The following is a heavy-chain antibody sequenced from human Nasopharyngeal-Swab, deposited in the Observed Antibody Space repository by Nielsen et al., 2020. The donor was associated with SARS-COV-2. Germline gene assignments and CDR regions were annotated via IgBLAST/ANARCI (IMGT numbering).Heavy chain of an antibody. CDR3: ARSGDYCSSTSCYLSDAFDI. J-gene: IGHJ3*02. V-gene: IGHV3-30-3*01. CDR2: ISYDGSNK. D-gene: IGHD2-2*01. Sequence: VREAPGKGLEWVAVISYDGSNKYYADSVKGRFTISRDNSKNTLYLQMNSLRAEDTAVYYCARSGDYCSSTSCYLSDAFDIWGRGTTVTVSS.